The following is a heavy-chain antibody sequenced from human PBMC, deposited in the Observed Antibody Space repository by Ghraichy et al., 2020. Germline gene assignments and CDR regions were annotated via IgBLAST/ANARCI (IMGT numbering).Heavy chain of an antibody. D-gene: IGHD6-19*01. CDR2: IYYSGST. Sequence: GSLSLTCTVSGGSISSYYWSWIRQPPGKGLEWIGYIYYSGSTNYNPSLKSRVTISVDTSKNQFSLKLSSVTAADTAVYYCARGVQWGIAVAGTRYYGMDVWGQGTTVTVSS. CDR3: ARGVQWGIAVAGTRYYGMDV. J-gene: IGHJ6*02. CDR1: GGSISSYY. V-gene: IGHV4-59*01.